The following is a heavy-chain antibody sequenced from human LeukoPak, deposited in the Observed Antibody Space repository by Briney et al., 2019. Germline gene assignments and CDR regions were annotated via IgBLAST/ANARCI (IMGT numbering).Heavy chain of an antibody. CDR1: GGSFSGYY. Sequence: SETLSLTCAVYGGSFSGYYWGWIRQPPGKGLEWIGEINHSGSTNYNPSLKSRVTISVDTSKNQFSLKLSSVTAADTAVYYCARGPRPRIVVVPAAMRGGGRYYYGMDVWGKGTTVTVSS. CDR3: ARGPRPRIVVVPAAMRGGGRYYYGMDV. D-gene: IGHD2-2*01. J-gene: IGHJ6*04. CDR2: INHSGST. V-gene: IGHV4-34*01.